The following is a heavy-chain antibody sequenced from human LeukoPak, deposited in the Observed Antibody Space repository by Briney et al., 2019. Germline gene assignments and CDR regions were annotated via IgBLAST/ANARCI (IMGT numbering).Heavy chain of an antibody. V-gene: IGHV4-31*03. D-gene: IGHD4-23*01. J-gene: IGHJ4*02. CDR3: ARVRKLPLEWDLIDY. CDR2: IYHSGNT. CDR1: GGSISSGGYY. Sequence: SETLSLTCSVSGGSISSGGYYGTWIRQHPGEGLEWIGYIYHSGNTYYNPSLKSRIVISVDTSKNQFSLKVTSVTAADTAVYYCARVRKLPLEWDLIDYWGQGTLVTVSS.